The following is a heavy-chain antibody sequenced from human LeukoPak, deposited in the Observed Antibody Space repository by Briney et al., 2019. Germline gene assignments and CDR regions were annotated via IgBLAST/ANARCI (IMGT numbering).Heavy chain of an antibody. D-gene: IGHD6-6*01. V-gene: IGHV3-7*01. J-gene: IGHJ4*02. CDR1: GSTFSTHW. CDR3: ASGRAAHLFDY. Sequence: GGSLRLSCAASGSTFSTHWMIWVRQAPGKGLEWVANIKQDGGETYYVDSVMGRFTISRDNAKNSVYLQMNSPRAEDTAVYYCASGRAAHLFDYWGQGTLVTVSS. CDR2: IKQDGGET.